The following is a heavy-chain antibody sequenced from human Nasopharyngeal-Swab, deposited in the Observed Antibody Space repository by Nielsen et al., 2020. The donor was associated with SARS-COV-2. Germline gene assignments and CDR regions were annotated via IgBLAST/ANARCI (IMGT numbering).Heavy chain of an antibody. CDR1: GFTFSLYT. J-gene: IGHJ4*02. CDR3: TRDTPAMFAY. CDR2: ISSTGDYI. V-gene: IGHV3-21*01. Sequence: GESLKISCVVSGFTFSLYTMNWVRQTPGKGPEWVSAISSTGDYIYHAASLRGRFTISRDNAKNSVYLQMDSLRAEDTAVYFCTRDTPAMFAYWGQGTLVTVSS.